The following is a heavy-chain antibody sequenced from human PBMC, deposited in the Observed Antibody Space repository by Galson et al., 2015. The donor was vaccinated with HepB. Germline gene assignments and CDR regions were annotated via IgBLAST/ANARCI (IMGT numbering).Heavy chain of an antibody. CDR3: ARVGWDWNPERYFDY. D-gene: IGHD1-1*01. J-gene: IGHJ4*02. CDR2: IYSGGST. Sequence: SLRLSCAASGFTVSSNYMSWVRQAPGKGLEWVSVIYSGGSTYYADSVKGRFTISRDNSKNTPYLQMNSLRAEDTAVYYCARVGWDWNPERYFDYWGQGTLVTVSS. V-gene: IGHV3-66*01. CDR1: GFTVSSNY.